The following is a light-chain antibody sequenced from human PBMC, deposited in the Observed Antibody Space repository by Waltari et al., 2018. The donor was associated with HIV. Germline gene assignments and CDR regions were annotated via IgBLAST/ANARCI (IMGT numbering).Light chain of an antibody. CDR1: QSLLHSNGYNY. Sequence: DIVMTQSPLSLPVTPGERASISCRSSQSLLHSNGYNYLDWYLQKPGQSPQLLIYLGSNRASGVPDRFSGSGSGTDFTLTISRVEAEDVGVYYCMQALQSPLAFGRGTKVEIK. V-gene: IGKV2-28*01. CDR2: LGS. CDR3: MQALQSPLA. J-gene: IGKJ4*01.